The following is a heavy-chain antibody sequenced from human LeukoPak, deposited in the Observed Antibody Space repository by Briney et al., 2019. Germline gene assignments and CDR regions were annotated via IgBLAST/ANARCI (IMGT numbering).Heavy chain of an antibody. CDR2: FDPEDGET. CDR3: ATDDLLWFGVKNAFDI. D-gene: IGHD3-10*01. J-gene: IGHJ3*02. Sequence: GASVKVSCKVSGYTLTELSMHWVRQAPGKGLEWMGGFDPEDGETIYAQKFQGRVTMTEDTSTDTAYMELSSLRSEDTAVYYYATDDLLWFGVKNAFDIWGQGTMVTVSS. V-gene: IGHV1-24*01. CDR1: GYTLTELS.